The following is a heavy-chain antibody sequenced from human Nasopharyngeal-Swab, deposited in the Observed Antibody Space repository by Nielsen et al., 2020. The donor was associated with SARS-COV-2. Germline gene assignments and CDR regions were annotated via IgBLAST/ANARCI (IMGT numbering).Heavy chain of an antibody. J-gene: IGHJ6*02. V-gene: IGHV3-21*01. CDR3: ARDYGIGAYFYYGMDV. CDR2: ISSSGTYI. Sequence: RGSLRLSCAASEFTFSSYTVNWVRQAPGKGLEWVSSISSSGTYIYYADSVKGRFTISRDNAKNSLYLQMDSLRADDTAVYYCARDYGIGAYFYYGMDVWGQGTTVTVSS. D-gene: IGHD3-10*01. CDR1: EFTFSSYT.